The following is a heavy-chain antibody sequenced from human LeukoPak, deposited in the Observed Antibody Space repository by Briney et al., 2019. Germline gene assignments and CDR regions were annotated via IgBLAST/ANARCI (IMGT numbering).Heavy chain of an antibody. CDR2: IYYSGST. Sequence: SETLSLTCAVYGGSFSGYYWSWIRQPPGKGLEWIGYIYYSGSTNYNPSLKSRVTISVDTSKNQFSLKLSSVTAADTAVYYCARQLERDDAFDIWGQGTMVTVSS. V-gene: IGHV4-59*01. CDR1: GGSFSGYY. CDR3: ARQLERDDAFDI. D-gene: IGHD1-1*01. J-gene: IGHJ3*02.